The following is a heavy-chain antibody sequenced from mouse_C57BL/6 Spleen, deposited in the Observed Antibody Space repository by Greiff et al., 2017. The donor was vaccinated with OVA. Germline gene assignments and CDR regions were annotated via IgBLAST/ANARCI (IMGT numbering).Heavy chain of an antibody. V-gene: IGHV1-39*01. J-gene: IGHJ3*01. CDR1: GYSFTDYN. CDR3: ATPDSSGYAGFAY. CDR2: INPNYGTT. Sequence: EVQLQQSGPELVKPGASVKISCKASGYSFTDYNMNWVKQSNGKSLEWIVVINPNYGTTSYNQKFKGKATLTVDQSSSTAYMQLNSLTSEDSAVYYCATPDSSGYAGFAYWGQGTLVTVSA. D-gene: IGHD3-2*02.